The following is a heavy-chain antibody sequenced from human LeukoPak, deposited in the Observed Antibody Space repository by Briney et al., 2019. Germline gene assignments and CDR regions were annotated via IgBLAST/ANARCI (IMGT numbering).Heavy chain of an antibody. Sequence: MPSETLSLTCTVSGGSITTHYWSWIRQPAGREVEWIGRVYNTGSTKYNPSLESRVTMSVDTSSNRFSLRLRSATAADTAVYYCARDLLGDYGTFDIWGQGAMVTVSS. CDR2: VYNTGST. D-gene: IGHD4-17*01. CDR3: ARDLLGDYGTFDI. CDR1: GGSITTHY. V-gene: IGHV4-4*07. J-gene: IGHJ3*02.